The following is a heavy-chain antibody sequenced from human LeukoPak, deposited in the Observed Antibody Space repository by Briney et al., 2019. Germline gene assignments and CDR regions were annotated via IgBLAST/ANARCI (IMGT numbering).Heavy chain of an antibody. CDR3: ARARVFDW. V-gene: IGHV3-48*02. D-gene: IGHD6-6*01. J-gene: IGHJ4*02. Sequence: GGSLRLSCAASGFTFSNYEMSWVRQAPGKGLEWVSSISSTGSTIYYADSVKGRFTISRDNARNSLFLQMNSLRDEDTAVYYCARARVFDWWGQGTLVTVSS. CDR2: ISSTGSTI. CDR1: GFTFSNYE.